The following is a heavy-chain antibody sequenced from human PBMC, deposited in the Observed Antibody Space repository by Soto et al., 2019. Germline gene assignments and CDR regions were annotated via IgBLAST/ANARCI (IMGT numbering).Heavy chain of an antibody. J-gene: IGHJ4*02. CDR3: AHRWGYSGYDFFDY. CDR1: GFSLRTSGVG. D-gene: IGHD5-12*01. CDR2: IYWDDDK. Sequence: QITLKESGPTLVKPTQTLTLTCTFSGFSLRTSGVGVGWIRQPPGKALEWLALIYWDDDKRYSPSLKSRLTITKDTARTQVVLTRTNMDPVDTATYYCAHRWGYSGYDFFDYWGQGTLVTVSS. V-gene: IGHV2-5*02.